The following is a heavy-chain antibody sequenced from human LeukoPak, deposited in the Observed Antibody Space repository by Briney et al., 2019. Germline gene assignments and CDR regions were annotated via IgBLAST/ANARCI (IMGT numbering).Heavy chain of an antibody. CDR2: IRDDGDDQ. V-gene: IGHV3-30*02. Sequence: PGGSLRLSCAASGFSFRNYGMYWVRQAPGKGLEWVSFIRDDGDDQYYADSVKGRFTISRDNTKNTLYLQMNSLRAEDTAVYYCARGNSYGLDYWGQGTLVTVSS. J-gene: IGHJ4*02. CDR3: ARGNSYGLDY. D-gene: IGHD5-18*01. CDR1: GFSFRNYG.